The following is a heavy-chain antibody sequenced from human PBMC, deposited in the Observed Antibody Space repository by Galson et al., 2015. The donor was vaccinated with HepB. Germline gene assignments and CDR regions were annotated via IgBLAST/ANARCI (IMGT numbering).Heavy chain of an antibody. CDR3: AREYCSSTSCYLRRFDY. J-gene: IGHJ4*02. CDR1: GGTFSSYA. CDR2: IIPIFGIA. D-gene: IGHD2-2*01. Sequence: SVKVSCKASGGTFSSYAISWVRQAPGRGLEWMGGIIPIFGIANYAQKFQGRVTITADESTSTAYMELSSLRSEDTAVYYCAREYCSSTSCYLRRFDYWGQGTLVTVSS. V-gene: IGHV1-69*13.